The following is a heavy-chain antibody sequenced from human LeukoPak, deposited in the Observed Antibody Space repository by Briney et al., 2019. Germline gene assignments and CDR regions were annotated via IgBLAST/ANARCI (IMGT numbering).Heavy chain of an antibody. D-gene: IGHD3-16*01. J-gene: IGHJ4*02. Sequence: GGSLRLSCRASGFTFSDACMSWVRQAPGKGLVWVARIDTDGRITSYADSVQGRFTISRDNAKNMLYLQMNSLRVEDTAVYFCVGGMGDYWGQGSLVTVSS. V-gene: IGHV3-74*01. CDR1: GFTFSDAC. CDR2: IDTDGRIT. CDR3: VGGMGDY.